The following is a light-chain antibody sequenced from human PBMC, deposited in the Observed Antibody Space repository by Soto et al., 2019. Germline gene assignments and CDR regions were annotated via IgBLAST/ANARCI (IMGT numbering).Light chain of an antibody. CDR1: SSDVGAYSH. CDR3: LSYTTSTTYV. Sequence: QSALTQPASGSGSPGQSITISCTGTSSDVGAYSHVSWFQHHPGKAPKLMIYDVSNRPSGVSNRFSGSKSGNTASLTISGLQAEDEADYYCLSYTTSTTYVFGTGTKVTVL. CDR2: DVS. J-gene: IGLJ1*01. V-gene: IGLV2-14*03.